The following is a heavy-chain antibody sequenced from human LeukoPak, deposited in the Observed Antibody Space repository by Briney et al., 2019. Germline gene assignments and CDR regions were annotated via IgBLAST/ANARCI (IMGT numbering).Heavy chain of an antibody. Sequence: GGSLRLSCAASGFTFSSYSMNWVRQAPGKGLEWVSSISSSSSYIYYADSVKGRFTISRDNAKNSLYLQMNSLRAEDTAVYYCARDPLNRIRWFDPWGEGTLVTVSS. J-gene: IGHJ5*02. CDR3: ARDPLNRIRWFDP. CDR1: GFTFSSYS. D-gene: IGHD1-14*01. V-gene: IGHV3-21*01. CDR2: ISSSSSYI.